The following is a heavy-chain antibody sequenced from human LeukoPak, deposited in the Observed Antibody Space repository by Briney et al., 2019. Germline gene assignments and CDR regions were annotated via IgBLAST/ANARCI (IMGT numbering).Heavy chain of an antibody. Sequence: SETLSLTCTVSGGSISSYYWSWIRQPPGKGLEWIGYIYTSGSTNYNPSLKSRVTISVDTSKNQFPLKLSSVTAADTAVYYCARQGYSGYEDWGQGTLVTVSS. CDR3: ARQGYSGYED. CDR2: IYTSGST. J-gene: IGHJ4*02. D-gene: IGHD5-12*01. V-gene: IGHV4-4*09. CDR1: GGSISSYY.